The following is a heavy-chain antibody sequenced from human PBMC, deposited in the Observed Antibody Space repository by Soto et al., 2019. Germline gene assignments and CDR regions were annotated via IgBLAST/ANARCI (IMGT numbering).Heavy chain of an antibody. D-gene: IGHD3-10*01. CDR2: IKQDGSEI. CDR1: GFTLSSYW. Sequence: EVQLVESGGGLVQPGASLRLSCAASGFTLSSYWMSWVRQAPGKGLEWVANIKQDGSEIFYVDSGKGRFTISRDNAKNSLYLQLNSLRAEDTAVYYCARSTMVRGVIINDWGQGTLVTVSS. CDR3: ARSTMVRGVIIND. J-gene: IGHJ4*02. V-gene: IGHV3-7*01.